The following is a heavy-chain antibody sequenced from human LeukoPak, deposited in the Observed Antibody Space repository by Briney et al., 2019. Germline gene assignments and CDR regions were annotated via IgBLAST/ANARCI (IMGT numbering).Heavy chain of an antibody. CDR2: ISSSSSYI. Sequence: GGSLRLSCAASGFTFSHSWMSWVRQAPGKGLEWVSSISSSSSYIYYADSVKGRFTISRDNAKNSLYLQMNSLRAEDTAVYYCARDGGDYGMDVWGQGTTVTVSS. CDR1: GFTFSHSW. J-gene: IGHJ6*02. V-gene: IGHV3-21*01. D-gene: IGHD3-16*01. CDR3: ARDGGDYGMDV.